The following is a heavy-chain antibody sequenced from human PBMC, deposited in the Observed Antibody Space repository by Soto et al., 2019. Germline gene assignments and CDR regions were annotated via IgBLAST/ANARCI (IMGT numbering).Heavy chain of an antibody. Sequence: QVQLQESGPGLVKPSETLSLTCTVSGGSISSYYWSWIRQPPGKGLEWLGYIYYSGSTNYNPSLKSRVTISVDTSKNQFSLKLSSVTAADTAVYYCARDILRPNVTVTTLTSAFDLWARGTLVTVSS. CDR3: ARDILRPNVTVTTLTSAFDL. J-gene: IGHJ2*01. CDR2: IYYSGST. CDR1: GGSISSYY. D-gene: IGHD4-17*01. V-gene: IGHV4-59*01.